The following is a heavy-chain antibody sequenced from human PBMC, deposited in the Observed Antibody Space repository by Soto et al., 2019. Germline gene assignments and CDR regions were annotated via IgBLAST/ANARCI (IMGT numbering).Heavy chain of an antibody. CDR2: ISWNSGSI. CDR3: AKGSSRTPEGFQH. V-gene: IGHV3-9*01. CDR1: GFTFDDYA. D-gene: IGHD2-2*01. J-gene: IGHJ1*01. Sequence: EVQLVESGGGLVQPGRSLRLSCAASGFTFDDYAMHWVRQAPGKGLEWVSGISWNSGSIGYADSVKGRFTISRDNAKNARYLQMNSLRAEDTALYYCAKGSSRTPEGFQHWGQGTLVTVSS.